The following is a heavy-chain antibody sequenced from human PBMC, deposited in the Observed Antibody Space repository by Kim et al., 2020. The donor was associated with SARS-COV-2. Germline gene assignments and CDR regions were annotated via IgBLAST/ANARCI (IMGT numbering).Heavy chain of an antibody. CDR1: DFTFSSYD. CDR2: ISYDGNTK. V-gene: IGHV3-30*03. J-gene: IGHJ4*02. Sequence: GGSLRLSCAASDFTFSSYDMHWVRQAPGKGLEWVAVISYDGNTKIYAESMKGRFTISRHNSKNTLYLQLNSLRAEDTAVYYCSTITAIGHWGQGTLVTVS. D-gene: IGHD1-20*01. CDR3: STITAIGH.